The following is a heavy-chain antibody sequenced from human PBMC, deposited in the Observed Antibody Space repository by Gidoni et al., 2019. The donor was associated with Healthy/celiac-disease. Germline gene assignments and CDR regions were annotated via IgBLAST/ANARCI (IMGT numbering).Heavy chain of an antibody. CDR2: INHSGST. Sequence: QVQPQQWGAGLLKPSETLSLTCAVSGGSFSVYYWSWIRQPPGKGLEWIGEINHSGSTNYNPSLKSRVTISVDTSKNQFSLKLSSVTAADTAVYYCARGDSSSWYDDYWGQGTLVTVSS. V-gene: IGHV4-34*01. CDR1: GGSFSVYY. D-gene: IGHD6-13*01. J-gene: IGHJ4*02. CDR3: ARGDSSSWYDDY.